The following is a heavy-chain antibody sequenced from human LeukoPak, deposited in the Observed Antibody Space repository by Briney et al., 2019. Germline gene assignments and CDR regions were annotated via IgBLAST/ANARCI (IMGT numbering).Heavy chain of an antibody. Sequence: GGSLRLSCAASGFTFSSHRMNWVRQAPGKGLEWVSYISSSSSTIYYADSVKGRFTISRDNAKNSLYLQMNSLRAEDTAVYYCARDGRATGRRGYYYYYYMDVWGKGTTVTVSS. CDR3: ARDGRATGRRGYYYYYYMDV. D-gene: IGHD1-26*01. V-gene: IGHV3-48*01. CDR1: GFTFSSHR. J-gene: IGHJ6*03. CDR2: ISSSSSTI.